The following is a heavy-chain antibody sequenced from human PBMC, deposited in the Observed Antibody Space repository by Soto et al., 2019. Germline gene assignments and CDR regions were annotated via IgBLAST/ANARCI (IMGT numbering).Heavy chain of an antibody. V-gene: IGHV5-51*01. CDR1: GYIFSGYW. J-gene: IGHJ4*02. D-gene: IGHD6-19*01. Sequence: GESLKISCKVSGYIFSGYWIGWVRQMPGRGLEWMGVIYPGDCDTRYSPSFQGQVTISADKSISTAYLQWSNLKASDTARYYCARREGTGWDYWGQGTLVTVSS. CDR2: IYPGDCDT. CDR3: ARREGTGWDY.